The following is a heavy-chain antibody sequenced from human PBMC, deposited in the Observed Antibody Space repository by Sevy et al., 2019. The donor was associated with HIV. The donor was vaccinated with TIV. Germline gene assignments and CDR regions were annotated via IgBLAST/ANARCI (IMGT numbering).Heavy chain of an antibody. V-gene: IGHV3-13*05. D-gene: IGHD3-22*01. J-gene: IGHJ4*02. Sequence: GGSLRLSCAASGFTFSSYDMHWVRQATGKGLERVSAIGTAGDPYYPGSVKGRFTISRENAKNSLYLQMNSLRAGDTAVYYCARVSVATGIVVVITRRVYYFDYWGQGTLVTVSS. CDR1: GFTFSSYD. CDR2: IGTAGDP. CDR3: ARVSVATGIVVVITRRVYYFDY.